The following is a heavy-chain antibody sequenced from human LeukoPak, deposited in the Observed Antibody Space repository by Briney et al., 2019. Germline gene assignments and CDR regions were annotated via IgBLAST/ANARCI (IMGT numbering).Heavy chain of an antibody. D-gene: IGHD1-26*01. V-gene: IGHV5-51*01. CDR2: VYPDNSKT. J-gene: IGHJ3*02. Sequence: EESLKISCLASGYTFNIYWIAWVRQMPDKGLEWMGIVYPDNSKTIYESSFQGQVTISADKSISTAYLQWSTLKASDTAIYYCTRLSGGSALRNDAFHIWGQGTMVTVSS. CDR3: TRLSGGSALRNDAFHI. CDR1: GYTFNIYW.